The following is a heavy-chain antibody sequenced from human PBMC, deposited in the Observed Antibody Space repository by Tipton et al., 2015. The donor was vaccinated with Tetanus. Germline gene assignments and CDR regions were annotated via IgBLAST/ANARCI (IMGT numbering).Heavy chain of an antibody. CDR2: LNPSGSST. V-gene: IGHV3-11*01. D-gene: IGHD3-10*01. CDR3: AKDHLAPGLYFDS. Sequence: SLRLSCTASGFTFSDFYMGWIRQAPGKGLEWVSYLNPSGSSTYYADSVKGRFTISRDSAKNLLFLQMNNLGAEDTAVYYCAKDHLAPGLYFDSWGQGTLVPVSS. J-gene: IGHJ4*02. CDR1: GFTFSDFY.